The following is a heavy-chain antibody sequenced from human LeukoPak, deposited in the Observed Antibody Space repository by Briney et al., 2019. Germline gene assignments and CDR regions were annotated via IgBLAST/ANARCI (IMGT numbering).Heavy chain of an antibody. CDR1: GGSISSDSYY. J-gene: IGHJ4*02. CDR3: AREGIAVTTSPFDY. Sequence: SETLSLTCTVSGGSISSDSYYWGWIRQSPGKGLEWIGNIYYSGSTYYNLSLKSRVTISLDTSKNQFSLKLKSVTAADTAVYYCAREGIAVTTSPFDYWGQGTLVTVSS. D-gene: IGHD3-22*01. V-gene: IGHV4-39*07. CDR2: IYYSGST.